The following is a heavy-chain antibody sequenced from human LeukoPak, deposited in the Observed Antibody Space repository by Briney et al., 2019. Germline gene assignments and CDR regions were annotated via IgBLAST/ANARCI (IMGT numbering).Heavy chain of an antibody. J-gene: IGHJ6*03. CDR2: MNPNSGNT. D-gene: IGHD3-10*01. Sequence: ASVKVSCKASGYTFTSYDINWVRQATGQGLEWMGCMNPNSGNTGYAQKFQGRVTMTRNTSISTAYMELSSLRSEDTAVYYCARGRLLWFGELLSRYYYMDVWGKGTTVTISS. V-gene: IGHV1-8*01. CDR1: GYTFTSYD. CDR3: ARGRLLWFGELLSRYYYMDV.